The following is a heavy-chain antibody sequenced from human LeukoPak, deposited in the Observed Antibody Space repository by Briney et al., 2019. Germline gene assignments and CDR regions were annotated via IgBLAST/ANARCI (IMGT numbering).Heavy chain of an antibody. V-gene: IGHV3-48*02. Sequence: GGSLRLSCAASGFTFSIYGMNWVRQAPGKGLEWVSYIGSSGSTVYYADSVKGRFTISRDNAKNSLYMQMESLRDEDTAIYYCARDTLEYSNSPDALDIWGQGTMVTVSS. CDR1: GFTFSIYG. CDR2: IGSSGSTV. CDR3: ARDTLEYSNSPDALDI. D-gene: IGHD4-23*01. J-gene: IGHJ3*02.